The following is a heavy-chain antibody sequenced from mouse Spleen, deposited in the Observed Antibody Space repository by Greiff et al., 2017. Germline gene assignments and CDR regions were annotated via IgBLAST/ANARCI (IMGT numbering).Heavy chain of an antibody. Sequence: VQLQQPGAELVRPGSSVKLSCKASGYTFTSYWMHWVKQRPIQGLEWIGNIDPSDSETHYNQKFKDKATLTVDKSSSTAYMQLSSLTSEDSAVYYCARRELGSWFAYWGQGTLVTVSA. CDR2: IDPSDSET. V-gene: IGHV1-52*01. J-gene: IGHJ3*01. D-gene: IGHD4-1*01. CDR1: GYTFTSYW. CDR3: ARRELGSWFAY.